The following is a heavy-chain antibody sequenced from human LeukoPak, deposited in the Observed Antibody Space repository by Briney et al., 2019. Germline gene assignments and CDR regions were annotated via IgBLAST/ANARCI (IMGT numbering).Heavy chain of an antibody. CDR3: ARAVGQPVTIFWFDY. CDR2: IKQGGSEK. V-gene: IGHV3-7*01. J-gene: IGHJ4*02. CDR1: GFTFSSYW. Sequence: PGGSLRLSCAASGFTFSSYWMSWVRQAPGKGLEWVANIKQGGSEKYYVDSVKGRFTISRDNAKNSLYLQMNSLRAEDTAVYYCARAVGQPVTIFWFDYWGQGTLVTVSS. D-gene: IGHD1-14*01.